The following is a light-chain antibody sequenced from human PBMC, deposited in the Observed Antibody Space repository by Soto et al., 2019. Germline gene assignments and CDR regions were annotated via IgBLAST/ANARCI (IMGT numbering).Light chain of an antibody. J-gene: IGKJ1*01. CDR2: GTS. CDR3: QQYNNWWT. CDR1: QNISRS. V-gene: IGKV3-15*01. Sequence: EIVMTQSPVTLSVSPGERATLSCRASQNISRSLAWYQQKPGQGPSLLIYGTSTRAGGVPARFSGGGSGTEFTLTISSLQFDDSAVYYCQQYNNWWTFGQGTKVEIK.